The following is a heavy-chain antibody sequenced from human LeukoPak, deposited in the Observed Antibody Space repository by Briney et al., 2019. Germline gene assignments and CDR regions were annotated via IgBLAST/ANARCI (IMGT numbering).Heavy chain of an antibody. CDR3: ARGAGSDSYFDY. D-gene: IGHD5-12*01. Sequence: PGRSLRLSCAASGFTFSSCGMHWVRQAPGKGLEWVAVIWYDGSNKYYADSVKGRFTISRDNSKNTLYLQMNSLRAEDTAVYYCARGAGSDSYFDYWGQGTLATVSS. CDR2: IWYDGSNK. V-gene: IGHV3-33*01. J-gene: IGHJ4*02. CDR1: GFTFSSCG.